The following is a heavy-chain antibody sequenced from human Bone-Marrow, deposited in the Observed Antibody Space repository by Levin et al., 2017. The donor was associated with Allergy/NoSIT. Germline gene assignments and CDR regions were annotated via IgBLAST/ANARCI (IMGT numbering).Heavy chain of an antibody. CDR1: GFTFSNSW. CDR3: ARATRGSSTSET. V-gene: IGHV3-7*01. J-gene: IGHJ5*02. Sequence: PSQTLSLTCAASGFTFSNSWMGWVRQAPGKGLECVANIKHDGGEEYYVDSVKGRFTISRDNAKNSLYLQMNSLRAEDTAVYYCARATRGSSTSETWGQGTLVTVSS. D-gene: IGHD6-13*01. CDR2: IKHDGGEE.